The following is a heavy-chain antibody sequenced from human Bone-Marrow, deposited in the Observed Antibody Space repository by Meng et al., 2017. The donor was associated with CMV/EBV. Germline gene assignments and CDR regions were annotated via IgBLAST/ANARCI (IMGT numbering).Heavy chain of an antibody. V-gene: IGHV4-30-4*08. CDR1: GGSISSGDYY. Sequence: QVQLQHGGAGILKPSEPLSLPCTVSGGSISSGDYYWSWIRQPPGKGLEWIGYIYYSGSTYYNPSLKSRVTISVDTSKNQFSLKLSSVTAADTAVYYCASMLTGDPLRDYWGQGTLVTVSS. J-gene: IGHJ4*02. D-gene: IGHD7-27*01. CDR3: ASMLTGDPLRDY. CDR2: IYYSGST.